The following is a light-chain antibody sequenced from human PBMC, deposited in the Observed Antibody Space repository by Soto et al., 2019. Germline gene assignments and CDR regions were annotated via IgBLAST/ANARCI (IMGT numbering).Light chain of an antibody. V-gene: IGLV3-21*02. CDR3: QVWDSSSDQRV. Sequence: SYELTQPPSVSVAPGQTARVTCGGHNIGRKSEHWYQQKPGQAPVLVLYDDSDRPSGIPERFSGSNAGNTAILTISGVEAGDEADYYCQVWDSSSDQRVFGGGTQLTVL. CDR1: NIGRKS. CDR2: DDS. J-gene: IGLJ2*01.